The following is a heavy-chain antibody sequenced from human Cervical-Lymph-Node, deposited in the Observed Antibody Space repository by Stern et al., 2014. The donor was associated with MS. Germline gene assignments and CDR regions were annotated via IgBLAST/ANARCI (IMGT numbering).Heavy chain of an antibody. V-gene: IGHV3-66*02. D-gene: IGHD3-16*01. J-gene: IGHJ3*02. CDR1: GFTVSSFF. Sequence: EVQLVESGGDLVQPGGSLRLSCAASGFTVSSFFVSWVRQAPGKGLEWVSILYSGGSAFYSDSVKGRFTISRDTSKNTLYLQMTSLRAEDTAVYYCARGGKNDAFDIWGQGTTVTVSS. CDR2: LYSGGSA. CDR3: ARGGKNDAFDI.